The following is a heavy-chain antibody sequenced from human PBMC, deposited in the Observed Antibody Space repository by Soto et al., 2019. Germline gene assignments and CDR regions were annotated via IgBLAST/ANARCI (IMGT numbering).Heavy chain of an antibody. J-gene: IGHJ4*02. D-gene: IGHD2-2*01. CDR2: IWYDGSNK. CDR3: ARGVFVVPAAEPYYFDY. V-gene: IGHV3-33*01. Sequence: GGSLRLSCAASGFTFSSYGMHWFRQAPGKGLEWVAVIWYDGSNKYYADSVKGRFTISRDNSKNTLYLQMNSLRAEDTAVYYCARGVFVVPAAEPYYFDYWGQGTLVTVSS. CDR1: GFTFSSYG.